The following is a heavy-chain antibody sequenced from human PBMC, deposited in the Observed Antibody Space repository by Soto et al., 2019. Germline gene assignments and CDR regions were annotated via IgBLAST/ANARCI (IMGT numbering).Heavy chain of an antibody. CDR1: GGSISSGANY. Sequence: SETLSLTCTVSGGSISSGANYWSWVRQGPGKGLEWIGNIYYSGSAYYNPSLKSRLTMSVDTSKNSFSLKLTSVTAADTAVYYCARVLCSSTTCYFPARFDPWGQGTLVTVSS. D-gene: IGHD2-2*01. J-gene: IGHJ5*02. V-gene: IGHV4-31*03. CDR3: ARVLCSSTTCYFPARFDP. CDR2: IYYSGSA.